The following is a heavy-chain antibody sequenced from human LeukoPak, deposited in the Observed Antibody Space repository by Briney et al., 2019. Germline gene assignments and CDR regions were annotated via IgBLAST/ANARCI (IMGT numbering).Heavy chain of an antibody. CDR3: ASEMRFLEWLRLMDV. Sequence: PGGSLRLSCVASGLTFSSYAMSWVRQAPGKGLEWVSAISGSGGSTYYADSVKGRFTISRDNSKNTLYLQMNSLRAEDTAVYYCASEMRFLEWLRLMDVWGKGTTVTVSS. CDR2: ISGSGGST. D-gene: IGHD3-3*01. V-gene: IGHV3-23*01. CDR1: GLTFSSYA. J-gene: IGHJ6*03.